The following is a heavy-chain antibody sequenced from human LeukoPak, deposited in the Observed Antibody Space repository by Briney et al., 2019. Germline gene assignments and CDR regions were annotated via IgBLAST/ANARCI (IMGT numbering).Heavy chain of an antibody. J-gene: IGHJ4*02. CDR1: GFTFSSYW. D-gene: IGHD3-22*01. CDR3: ASCPYYYDSSGYYPFDY. CDR2: IKQDGSEK. Sequence: GGSLRLSCAASGFTFSSYWMSWVRQAPGKGLEWVANIKQDGSEKYYVDSVKDRFTISRDNAKNSLYLQMNSLRAEDTAVYYCASCPYYYDSSGYYPFDYWGQGTLVTVSS. V-gene: IGHV3-7*01.